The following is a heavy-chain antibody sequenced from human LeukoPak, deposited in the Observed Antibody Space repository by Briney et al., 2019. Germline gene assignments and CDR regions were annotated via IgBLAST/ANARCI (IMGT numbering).Heavy chain of an antibody. CDR2: IYSSGST. CDR3: ARAYSSSETETFDI. Sequence: GSIYSSGSTYYNPSLKSRVTISVDTSKNQFSLKLSSVTAADTAVYYCARAYSSSETETFDIWGQGTMVTVSS. D-gene: IGHD6-13*01. V-gene: IGHV4-39*07. J-gene: IGHJ3*02.